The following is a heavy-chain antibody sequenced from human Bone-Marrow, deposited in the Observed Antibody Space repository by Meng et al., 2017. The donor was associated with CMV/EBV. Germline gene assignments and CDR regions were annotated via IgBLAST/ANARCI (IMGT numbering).Heavy chain of an antibody. CDR3: AKLEYSSSWYLDY. J-gene: IGHJ4*02. CDR1: GFTFSSYA. Sequence: GGSLRPSCAASGFTFSSYAMSWVRQAPGKGLEWVSAISGSGGSTYYADSVKGRFTISRDNSKNTPYLQMNSLRAEDTAVYYCAKLEYSSSWYLDYWGQGTLVTVSS. D-gene: IGHD6-13*01. CDR2: ISGSGGST. V-gene: IGHV3-23*01.